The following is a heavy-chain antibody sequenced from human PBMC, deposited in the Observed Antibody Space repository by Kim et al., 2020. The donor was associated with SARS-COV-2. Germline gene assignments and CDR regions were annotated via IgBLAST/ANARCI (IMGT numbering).Heavy chain of an antibody. V-gene: IGHV3-30-3*01. CDR2: ISYDGSNK. J-gene: IGHJ6*03. Sequence: GGSLRLSCAASGFTFSSYAMHWVRQAPGKGLEWVAVISYDGSNKYYADSVKGRFTISRDNSKNTLYLQMNSLRAEDTAVYYCARDGSQIYYYYMDVWGKGTTVTVSS. CDR3: ARDGSQIYYYYMDV. CDR1: GFTFSSYA. D-gene: IGHD6-13*01.